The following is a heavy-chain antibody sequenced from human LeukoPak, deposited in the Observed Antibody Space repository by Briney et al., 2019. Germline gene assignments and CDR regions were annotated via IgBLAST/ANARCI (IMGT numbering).Heavy chain of an antibody. CDR1: GGSFSGYY. V-gene: IGHV4-34*01. Sequence: PSETLSLTCAVYGGSFSGYYWSWIRQPPGKGLEWIGKINHSGSTNYNPSLKSRVTISVDTSKNQFSLKLSPVTAADTAVYYCAVGSGYYDFWSSSRPNWLDPWGQGTLVTVSS. CDR2: INHSGST. D-gene: IGHD3-3*01. J-gene: IGHJ5*02. CDR3: AVGSGYYDFWSSSRPNWLDP.